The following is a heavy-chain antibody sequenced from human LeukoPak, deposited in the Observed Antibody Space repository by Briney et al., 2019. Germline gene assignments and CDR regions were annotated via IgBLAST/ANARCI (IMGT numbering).Heavy chain of an antibody. V-gene: IGHV3-48*03. CDR2: ISSSGSTI. D-gene: IGHD1-26*01. J-gene: IGHJ6*03. Sequence: GGSLRLSCAASGFTFSSYEMNWVRQAPGKGLEWVSYISSSGSTIYYADSVKGRFTISRDNAKNSLYLQMNSPRAEDTAVYYCARGGGLGAYYYYMDVWGKGTTVTVSS. CDR3: ARGGGLGAYYYYMDV. CDR1: GFTFSSYE.